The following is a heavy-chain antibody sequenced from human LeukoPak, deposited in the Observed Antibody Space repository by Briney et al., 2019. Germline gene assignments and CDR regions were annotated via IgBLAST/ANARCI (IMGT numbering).Heavy chain of an antibody. J-gene: IGHJ6*04. CDR2: ISGSGGST. V-gene: IGHV3-23*01. CDR3: AKDSRITMVRGVGGPMDV. Sequence: PGGSLRLSCAASGFTFSSYAMSWVRQAPGKGLEWVSAISGSGGSTYYADSVKGRFTISRNNSKNTLYLRMNSLRAEDTAVYYCAKDSRITMVRGVGGPMDVWGKGTTVTVSS. CDR1: GFTFSSYA. D-gene: IGHD3-10*01.